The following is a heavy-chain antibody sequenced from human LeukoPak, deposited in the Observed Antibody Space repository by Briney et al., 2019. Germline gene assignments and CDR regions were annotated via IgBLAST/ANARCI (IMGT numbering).Heavy chain of an antibody. CDR2: ISGSGGST. Sequence: PGGSLRLSCAASGFTFSSYAMSWVRQAPGKGLEWVSAISGSGGSTYYADSVKGRFTISRDNSKNTLFLQMNSLRAEDTAIYYCAKPRGTFYLYYFDYWGQGTLVTVSS. V-gene: IGHV3-23*01. D-gene: IGHD1-26*01. CDR3: AKPRGTFYLYYFDY. J-gene: IGHJ4*02. CDR1: GFTFSSYA.